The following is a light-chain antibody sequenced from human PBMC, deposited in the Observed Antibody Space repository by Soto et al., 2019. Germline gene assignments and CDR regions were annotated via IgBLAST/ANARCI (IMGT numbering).Light chain of an antibody. Sequence: QSALAQPASVSGSPGQSITISCTGTSSDVGSYDLVSWYQHYPDKAPKLIIYEGNQRPSGVSNRFSASKSGNTASLTISGLQVEDEADYYCCSYTTSSTYVFGTGTKVTVL. CDR1: SSDVGSYDL. CDR3: CSYTTSSTYV. V-gene: IGLV2-14*02. J-gene: IGLJ1*01. CDR2: EGN.